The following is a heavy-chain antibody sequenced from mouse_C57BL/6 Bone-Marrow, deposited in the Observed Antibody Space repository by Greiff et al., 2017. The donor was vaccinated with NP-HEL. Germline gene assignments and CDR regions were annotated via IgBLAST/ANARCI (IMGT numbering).Heavy chain of an antibody. D-gene: IGHD1-1*01. CDR1: GYTFTSYG. J-gene: IGHJ4*01. V-gene: IGHV1-81*01. Sequence: QVQLQQSGAELARPGASVKLSCKASGYTFTSYGISWVKQRTGQGLEWIGEIYPRSGNTYYNEKFKGKATLTADQSSSTAYMELRSLTSEDSAVYFCARWYHGTGAMDYWGQGTSVTVSS. CDR3: ARWYHGTGAMDY. CDR2: IYPRSGNT.